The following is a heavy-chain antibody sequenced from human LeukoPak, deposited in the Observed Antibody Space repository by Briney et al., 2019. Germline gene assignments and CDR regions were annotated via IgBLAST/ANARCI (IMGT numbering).Heavy chain of an antibody. Sequence: GGSLRLSCAASGFTFSSYSMNWVRQAPGKGLEWVAVISYDGSNTFYADSVKGRFTISRDNSKNTLYLQVNSLRAEDTAVYYCAKDPHSSGWYFTAFDYWGQGTLVTVSS. CDR1: GFTFSSYS. J-gene: IGHJ4*02. D-gene: IGHD6-19*01. CDR2: ISYDGSNT. V-gene: IGHV3-30*18. CDR3: AKDPHSSGWYFTAFDY.